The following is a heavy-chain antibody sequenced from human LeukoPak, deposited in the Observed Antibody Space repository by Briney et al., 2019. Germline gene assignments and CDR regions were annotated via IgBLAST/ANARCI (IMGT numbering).Heavy chain of an antibody. CDR2: IYSGGST. V-gene: IGHV3-66*01. CDR1: GFTVSSNY. Sequence: GSLRLSCAASGFTVSSNYMNWVRQAPGKGLEWVSVIYSGGSTYYADSVKGRFTISRDNSKKTLYLQMNSLRGDDTAFYYCAKVMITVVTTSKLDSWGQGTLVTVSS. D-gene: IGHD4-23*01. CDR3: AKVMITVVTTSKLDS. J-gene: IGHJ4*02.